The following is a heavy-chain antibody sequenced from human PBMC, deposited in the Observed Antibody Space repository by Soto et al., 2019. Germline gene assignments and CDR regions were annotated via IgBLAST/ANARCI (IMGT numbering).Heavy chain of an antibody. CDR1: GGTFSSYA. CDR3: AREAHTAMGPPYYYYYGMDV. V-gene: IGHV1-69*01. CDR2: IIPIFGTA. J-gene: IGHJ6*02. Sequence: QVQLVQSGAEVKKPGSSAKVSCKASGGTFSSYAISWVRQAPGQGLEWMGGIIPIFGTANYAQKFQGRVTITADESTSTAYMELSSLRSEDTAVYYCAREAHTAMGPPYYYYYGMDVWGQGTTVTVSS. D-gene: IGHD5-18*01.